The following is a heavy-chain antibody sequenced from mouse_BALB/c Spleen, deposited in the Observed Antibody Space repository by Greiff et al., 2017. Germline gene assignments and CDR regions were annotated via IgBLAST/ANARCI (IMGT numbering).Heavy chain of an antibody. D-gene: IGHD1-2*01. CDR3: AKEGHYSDYYAMDY. J-gene: IGHJ4*01. CDR2: IWGGGST. CDR1: GFSLTDYG. Sequence: VQRVESGPGLVAPSQSLSITCTVSGFSLTDYGVSWIRQPPGKGLEWLGVIWGGGSTYYNSALKSRLSISKDNSKSQVFLKMNSLQTDDTAMYYCAKEGHYSDYYAMDYWGQGTSVTVSS. V-gene: IGHV2-6-5*01.